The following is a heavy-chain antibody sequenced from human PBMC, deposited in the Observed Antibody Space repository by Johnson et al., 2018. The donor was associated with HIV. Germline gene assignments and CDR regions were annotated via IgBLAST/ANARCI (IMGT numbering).Heavy chain of an antibody. D-gene: IGHD6-19*01. CDR1: GFTFDEYA. Sequence: VQLVESGGGVVRPGGSLRLSCAASGFTFDEYAMTWVRQVPGKGLEWVSNFNWNGGRTDHGASVKGRFTISRDTLKNTLYLQMNSLRAEDTAVYYSGKDRAVAGKGHDAFDIWGQGTMVTVSS. CDR3: GKDRAVAGKGHDAFDI. CDR2: FNWNGGRT. V-gene: IGHV3-20*04. J-gene: IGHJ3*02.